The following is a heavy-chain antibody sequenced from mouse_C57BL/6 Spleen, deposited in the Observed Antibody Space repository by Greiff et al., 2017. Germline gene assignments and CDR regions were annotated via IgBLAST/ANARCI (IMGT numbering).Heavy chain of an antibody. D-gene: IGHD4-1*01. Sequence: QVQLQQPGAELVKPGASVKLSCKASGYTFTSYWMHWVKQRPGQGLEWIGMIHPNSGSTNYKEKFKSKATLTVDKSSSTAYMQLSSLTSEDSAVYYCARAGTRAWFAYRGQGTLVTVSA. CDR3: ARAGTRAWFAY. CDR2: IHPNSGST. J-gene: IGHJ3*01. CDR1: GYTFTSYW. V-gene: IGHV1-64*01.